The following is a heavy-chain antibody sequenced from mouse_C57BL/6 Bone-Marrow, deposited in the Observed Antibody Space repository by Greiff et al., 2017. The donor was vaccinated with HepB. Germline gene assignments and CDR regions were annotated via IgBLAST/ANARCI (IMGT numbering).Heavy chain of an antibody. D-gene: IGHD2-1*01. CDR1: GYTFTSYW. Sequence: VKLQQPGAELVKPGASVKLSCKASGYTFTSYWMHWVKQRPGQGLEWIGMIHPNSGSTNYNEKFKSKATLTVDKSSSTAYMQLSSLTSEDSAVYYCARSIYYGNYPYYAMDYWGQGTSVTVSS. CDR2: IHPNSGST. CDR3: ARSIYYGNYPYYAMDY. V-gene: IGHV1-64*01. J-gene: IGHJ4*01.